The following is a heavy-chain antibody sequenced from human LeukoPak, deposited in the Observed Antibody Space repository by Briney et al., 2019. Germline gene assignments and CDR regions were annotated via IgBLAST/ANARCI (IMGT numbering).Heavy chain of an antibody. Sequence: SQTLSVTCAISGDSVSSNSAIWYWIRQSPSRGLEWLGRTYYRSKWYKDYALSVRSRITINPDTSKNQVSLQLNSVTPEDTAVYYCARENTGYYAYWGQGTLVTVSS. V-gene: IGHV6-1*01. CDR2: TYYRSKWYK. CDR1: GDSVSSNSAI. J-gene: IGHJ4*02. D-gene: IGHD3-9*01. CDR3: ARENTGYYAY.